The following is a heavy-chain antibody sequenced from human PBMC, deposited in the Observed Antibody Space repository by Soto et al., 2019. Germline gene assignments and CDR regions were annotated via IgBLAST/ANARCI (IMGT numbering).Heavy chain of an antibody. CDR3: ARGPVVVVAATGRYWFDP. D-gene: IGHD2-15*01. J-gene: IGHJ5*02. CDR2: IITIFGTA. V-gene: IGHV1-69*01. Sequence: QVQLVQSGAEVKKPGSSVKVSCKASGGTFSSYAISWVRQAPGQGLEWMGGIITIFGTANYAQKFQGRVTITADESTSTAYMELSSLRSEDTAVYYCARGPVVVVAATGRYWFDPWGQGTLVTVSS. CDR1: GGTFSSYA.